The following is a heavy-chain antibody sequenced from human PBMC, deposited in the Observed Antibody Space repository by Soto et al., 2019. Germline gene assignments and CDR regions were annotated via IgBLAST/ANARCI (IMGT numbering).Heavy chain of an antibody. CDR3: LRDQRHWNEFADQ. V-gene: IGHV3-74*01. D-gene: IGHD1-1*01. CDR1: GFAFGSYW. Sequence: VQLVESGGGLVQPGGSLRLSCAASGFAFGSYWMRWVRQAPGKGRVWVSRISQDGAIATQADSVKGRFTISRDNAKNTLFLQMNSLRADDTAVYYCLRDQRHWNEFADQWGQGTLVTVSS. J-gene: IGHJ4*02. CDR2: ISQDGAIA.